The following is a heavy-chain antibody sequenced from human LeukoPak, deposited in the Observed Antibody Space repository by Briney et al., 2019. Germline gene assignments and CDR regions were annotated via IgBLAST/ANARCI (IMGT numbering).Heavy chain of an antibody. CDR3: ARGSLLPEYAGYYYYGMDV. CDR2: IIPIFGTA. J-gene: IGHJ6*02. CDR1: GGTFSSYA. V-gene: IGHV1-69*13. Sequence: SVKVSCKASGGTFSSYAISWVRQAPGQGLEWMGGIIPIFGTANYAQKFQGRVTITADESTSTAYMELSSLRSEDTAVYYCARGSLLPEYAGYYYYGMDVWGQGTTVTVSS. D-gene: IGHD2-8*01.